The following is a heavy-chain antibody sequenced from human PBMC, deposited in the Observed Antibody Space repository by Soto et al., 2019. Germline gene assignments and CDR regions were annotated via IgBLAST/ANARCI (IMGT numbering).Heavy chain of an antibody. D-gene: IGHD2-2*01. CDR3: AGGGGYCSSTSCPRDWFVP. V-gene: IGHV1-69*01. CDR1: GGTFSSYA. CDR2: IIPIFGTA. Sequence: QVQLVQSGAEVKKPGSSVKVSCKASGGTFSSYAISWVRQAPGQGLEWMGGIIPIFGTANYAQKFQGRVTITADEATSTVYRELSSLRSEDTAVYYCAGGGGYCSSTSCPRDWFVPLGQGTLVTVSS. J-gene: IGHJ5*02.